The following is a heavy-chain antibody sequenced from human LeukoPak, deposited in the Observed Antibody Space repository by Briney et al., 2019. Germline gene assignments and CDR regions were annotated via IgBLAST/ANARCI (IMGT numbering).Heavy chain of an antibody. J-gene: IGHJ4*02. CDR2: ISSSSSTI. CDR3: ARDEVGVGATHDY. V-gene: IGHV3-48*01. Sequence: GGSLRLSCAASGFTFSSHSMNWVRQAPGKGLEWVSYISSSSSTIYYADSVKGRFTISRDNAKNSLYLQMNSLRAEDTAVYYCARDEVGVGATHDYWGQGTLVTVSS. CDR1: GFTFSSHS. D-gene: IGHD1-26*01.